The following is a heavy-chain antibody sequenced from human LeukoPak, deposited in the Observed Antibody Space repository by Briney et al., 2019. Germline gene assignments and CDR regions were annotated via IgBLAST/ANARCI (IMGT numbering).Heavy chain of an antibody. Sequence: PSETLSLTCAVYGGSFSGYYWSWIRQPPGKGLKWIGEINHSGSTNYNPSLKSRVTISVDTSKNQFSLKLSSVTAADTAVYYCARGCGYSSSSGGWFDPWGQGTLVTVSS. V-gene: IGHV4-34*01. CDR1: GGSFSGYY. J-gene: IGHJ5*02. CDR2: INHSGST. CDR3: ARGCGYSSSSGGWFDP. D-gene: IGHD6-13*01.